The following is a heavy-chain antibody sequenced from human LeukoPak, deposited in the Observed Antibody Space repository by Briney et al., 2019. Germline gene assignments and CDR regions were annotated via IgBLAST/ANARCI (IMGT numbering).Heavy chain of an antibody. D-gene: IGHD3-3*01. V-gene: IGHV3-15*01. Sequence: GGSLRLSCAASGFTFSNGWMSWVRRAPRKGLEWVAQIKTETDGGPTDYAAPVKGRFTSSRDDSTNTLFLQMNSLKTEDTAVYYCTWSGLKIESWGQGTLVTVSS. CDR2: IKTETDGGPT. CDR1: GFTFSNGW. CDR3: TWSGLKIES. J-gene: IGHJ4*02.